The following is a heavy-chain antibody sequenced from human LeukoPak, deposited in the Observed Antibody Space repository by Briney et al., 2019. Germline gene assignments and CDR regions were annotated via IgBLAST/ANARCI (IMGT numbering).Heavy chain of an antibody. D-gene: IGHD2/OR15-2a*01. Sequence: PSETLSLTCTVSGGSISSYYWSWIRQSPGKGLEWIGYISYSGSTNYNPSLRSRVTISVDTSKNHFSLKVSSVTAADTAVYYCARESRGRDYFNAHFDYWGQGSLVTVSS. CDR3: ARESRGRDYFNAHFDY. CDR2: ISYSGST. V-gene: IGHV4-59*01. CDR1: GGSISSYY. J-gene: IGHJ4*02.